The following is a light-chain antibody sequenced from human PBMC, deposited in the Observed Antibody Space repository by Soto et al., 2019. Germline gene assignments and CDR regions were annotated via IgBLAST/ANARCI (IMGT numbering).Light chain of an antibody. V-gene: IGKV3-20*01. Sequence: EIVLTQSPGTLSLSRGERATLSCRASQSVSSSYLAWYQQKPGQAPRLLIYGASSRATGIPGRLSDSGSGIDFILTISRLEHEDFAVYYCQQYGSSPPLTFGEVKRLEI. CDR1: QSVSSSY. J-gene: IGKJ5*01. CDR3: QQYGSSPPLT. CDR2: GAS.